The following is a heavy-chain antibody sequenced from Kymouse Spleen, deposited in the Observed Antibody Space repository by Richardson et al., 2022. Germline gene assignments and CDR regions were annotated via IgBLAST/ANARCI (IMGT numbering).Heavy chain of an antibody. CDR2: IWYDGSNK. J-gene: IGHJ6*02. D-gene: IGHD3-10*01. CDR1: GFTFSSYG. Sequence: QVQLVESGGGVVQPGRSLRLSCAASGFTFSSYGMHWVRQAPGKGLEWVAVIWYDGSNKYYADSVKGRFTISRDNSKNTLYLQMNSLRAEDTAVYYCARRGSGPYYGMDVWGQGTTVTVSS. CDR3: ARRGSGPYYGMDV. V-gene: IGHV3-33*01.